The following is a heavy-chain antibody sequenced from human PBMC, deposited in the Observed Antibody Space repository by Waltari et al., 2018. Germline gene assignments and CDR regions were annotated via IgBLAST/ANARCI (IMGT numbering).Heavy chain of an antibody. CDR3: TTNSDYRFEY. V-gene: IGHV3-7*01. CDR1: GLAFSRHW. Sequence: EVQLVESGGGLVQPGGSLRLSCAASGLAFSRHWMSWVRPAPGRGLDGVANIKRDGSIENYLDSVKGQFTISRDNAKNSLFLQMNSLRVEDAGVYYCTTNSDYRFEYWGQGPRVTVSA. CDR2: IKRDGSIE. D-gene: IGHD4-4*01. J-gene: IGHJ4*02.